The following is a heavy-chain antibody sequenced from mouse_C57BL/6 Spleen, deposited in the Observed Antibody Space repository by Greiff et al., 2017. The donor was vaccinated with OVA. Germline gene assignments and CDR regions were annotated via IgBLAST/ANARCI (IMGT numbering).Heavy chain of an antibody. V-gene: IGHV5-17*01. CDR1: GFTFSDSG. D-gene: IGHD1-1*01. CDR3: ARRGNYYYGSRGYYAMDY. J-gene: IGHJ4*01. CDR2: FSIGISTI. Sequence: EVQLVESGVGLVKPGGSLILSCAASGFTFSDSGLLWFRQAPEKGLEWVAYFSIGISTISYADTVKGRFPILRDNAKNTLVLQMTRRRSEDTAMYYCARRGNYYYGSRGYYAMDYWGQGTSVTVSS.